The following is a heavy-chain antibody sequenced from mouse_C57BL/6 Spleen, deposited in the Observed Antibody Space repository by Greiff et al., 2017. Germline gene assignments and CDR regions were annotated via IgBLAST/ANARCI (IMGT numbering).Heavy chain of an antibody. CDR3: ARRMGDYDVFPSLYYYAMDD. V-gene: IGHV1-81*01. CDR2: IYPRSGNT. Sequence: VQLQQSGAELARPGASVKLSCKASGYTFTSYGISWVKQRTGQGLEWIGEIYPRSGNTYYNEKFKGKATLTADKSSSTAYMELRSLTSEDSAVYFCARRMGDYDVFPSLYYYAMDDWGQGTSVTVSS. CDR1: GYTFTSYG. D-gene: IGHD2-4*01. J-gene: IGHJ4*01.